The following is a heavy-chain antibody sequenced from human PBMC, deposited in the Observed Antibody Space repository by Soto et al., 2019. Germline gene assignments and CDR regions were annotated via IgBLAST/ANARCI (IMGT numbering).Heavy chain of an antibody. CDR1: GYTFTSYG. CDR3: ARDRFECSGGSCRLRWFDP. CDR2: ISAYNGNT. D-gene: IGHD2-15*01. V-gene: IGHV1-18*01. J-gene: IGHJ5*02. Sequence: ASVKVSCKASGYTFTSYGITWVRQAPGQGLEWMGWISAYNGNTNYAQKLQGRVTMTTDTSTSTAYMELRSLRSDDTAVYYCARDRFECSGGSCRLRWFDPWGQGTLVTVSS.